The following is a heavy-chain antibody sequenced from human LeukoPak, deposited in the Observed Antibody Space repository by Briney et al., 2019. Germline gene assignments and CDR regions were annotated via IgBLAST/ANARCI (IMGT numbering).Heavy chain of an antibody. CDR3: ARDPWGGEGGYRYGADY. Sequence: GGSLRLSCAASGFTFSSYEMNWILQAPGKGLEWVSYISSSGSTIYYADSVKGRFTIYRDNAKNSLYLQMNSLRAEDTAVYYCARDPWGGEGGYRYGADYWGQGTLVTVSS. J-gene: IGHJ4*02. D-gene: IGHD5-18*01. V-gene: IGHV3-48*03. CDR1: GFTFSSYE. CDR2: ISSSGSTI.